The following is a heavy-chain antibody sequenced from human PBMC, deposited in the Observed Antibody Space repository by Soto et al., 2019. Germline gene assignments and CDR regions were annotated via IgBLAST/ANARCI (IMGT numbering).Heavy chain of an antibody. CDR1: VYTFTSYD. Sequence: QVQLVQSGAEVKKPGASVKVSCKASVYTFTSYDINWVRQATGQGLEGMGWMNPNSGNTGYAQKFQRRVTMNRNTSISPAYTELSSQRSEDTAVYYCASAYCRGGSFLNYYYYYGMDVWRQGTTIPVSS. J-gene: IGHJ6*02. CDR2: MNPNSGNT. V-gene: IGHV1-8*01. D-gene: IGHD2-15*01. CDR3: ASAYCRGGSFLNYYYYYGMDV.